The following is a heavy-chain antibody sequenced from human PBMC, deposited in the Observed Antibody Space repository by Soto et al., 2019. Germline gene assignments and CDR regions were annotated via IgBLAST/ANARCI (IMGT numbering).Heavy chain of an antibody. D-gene: IGHD2-15*01. Sequence: QVQLQESGPGLVKPSQTLSLTCTVSGDSINSRDYYWSWIRQSPGKGLEWIGYIYYSGTTNYTPSLKSRVSISVDTSKNQFSLKLSSVTAADTAIYYCARAQTVVMPGLGDVGGQGTTVTVSS. V-gene: IGHV4-30-4*01. J-gene: IGHJ6*02. CDR1: GDSINSRDYY. CDR2: IYYSGTT. CDR3: ARAQTVVMPGLGDV.